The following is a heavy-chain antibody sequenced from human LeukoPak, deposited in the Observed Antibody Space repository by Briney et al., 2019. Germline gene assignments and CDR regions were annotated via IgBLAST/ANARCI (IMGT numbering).Heavy chain of an antibody. D-gene: IGHD1-1*01. J-gene: IGHJ4*02. Sequence: GGSLRLSRAPSGFAFSDSWMSWVRQAPGEGLEWVASIQQNGIEKYYVHSVKGRFTISRDNAKNSLDLQMNSLTAEDTAVYYCARDRDGKDYWGQGTLVTVSS. V-gene: IGHV3-7*03. CDR3: ARDRDGKDY. CDR1: GFAFSDSW. CDR2: IQQNGIEK.